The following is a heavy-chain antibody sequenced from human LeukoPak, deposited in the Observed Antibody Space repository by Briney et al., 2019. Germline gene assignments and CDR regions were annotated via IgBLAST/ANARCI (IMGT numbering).Heavy chain of an antibody. V-gene: IGHV1-2*02. D-gene: IGHD6-13*01. Sequence: ASVKVSCKASGYTFTSYGISWVRQAPGQGLEWMGWINPNSGGTNYAQKFQGRVTMTRDTSISTAYMELSRLRSDDTAVYYCARDRYSSSWYVDFQHWGQGTLVTVSS. J-gene: IGHJ1*01. CDR3: ARDRYSSSWYVDFQH. CDR2: INPNSGGT. CDR1: GYTFTSYG.